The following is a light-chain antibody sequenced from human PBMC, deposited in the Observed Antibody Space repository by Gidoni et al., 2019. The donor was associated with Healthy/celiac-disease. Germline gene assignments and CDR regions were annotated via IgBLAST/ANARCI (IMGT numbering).Light chain of an antibody. V-gene: IGKV3-15*01. CDR2: GAS. CDR1: PSVSNN. Sequence: EIVMTQSPATLSVSPGERATLSCRASPSVSNNLAWYQQKPVQAPRLLIYGASTRATGIPARFSGSGSGTEFTLTISSLQSEDFAVYYCQQYNNWPPTITFGQGTRLEIK. J-gene: IGKJ5*01. CDR3: QQYNNWPPTIT.